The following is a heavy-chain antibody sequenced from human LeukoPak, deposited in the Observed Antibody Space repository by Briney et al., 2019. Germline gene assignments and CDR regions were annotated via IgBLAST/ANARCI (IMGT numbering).Heavy chain of an antibody. CDR1: GFTFDDYA. CDR2: ISWNSGSI. Sequence: GGSLRLSCAASGFTFDDYAMHWVRQAPGKGLEWVSGISWNSGSIGYADSVKGRFTISRDNAKNSLYLQMNSLRAEDTAVYYCARETDGFDYWGQGTLVTVSS. J-gene: IGHJ4*02. CDR3: ARETDGFDY. V-gene: IGHV3-9*01. D-gene: IGHD2-21*02.